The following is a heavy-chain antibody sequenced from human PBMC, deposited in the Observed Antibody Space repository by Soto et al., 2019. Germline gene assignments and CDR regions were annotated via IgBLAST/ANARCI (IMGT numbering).Heavy chain of an antibody. J-gene: IGHJ3*02. CDR3: ARSLYSTSWYVRAFDM. CDR1: ENTFSTYS. Sequence: ASVKVSCKASENTFSTYSLHWVRQAPGQGLEWMGVINPTTTTTTDAQKFQGRVTMTRDTSTSTVFLELSSLRSGDTAVYFCARSLYSTSWYVRAFDMWGQGTMVTVSS. CDR2: INPTTTTT. V-gene: IGHV1-46*03. D-gene: IGHD6-13*01.